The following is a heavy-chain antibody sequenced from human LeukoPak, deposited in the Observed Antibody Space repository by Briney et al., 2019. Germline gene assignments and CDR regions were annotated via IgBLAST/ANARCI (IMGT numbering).Heavy chain of an antibody. CDR3: ARYGKGGWLTSTRPFWYFDL. CDR1: GGSFSAYY. D-gene: IGHD5-24*01. CDR2: INHSGST. V-gene: IGHV4-34*01. Sequence: SSETLSLTCAVYGGSFSAYYWSWIRQPPGKGLEWIGEINHSGSTNYNPSLKSRVTISVDTSKNQFSLKLSSVTAADTAVYYCARYGKGGWLTSTRPFWYFDLWGRGTLVTVSS. J-gene: IGHJ2*01.